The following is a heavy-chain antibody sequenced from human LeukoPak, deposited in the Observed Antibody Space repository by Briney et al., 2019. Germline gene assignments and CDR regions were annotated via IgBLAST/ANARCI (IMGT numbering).Heavy chain of an antibody. Sequence: GGSLRLSCAASGFTFSSYAMHWVRQAPGKGLEWVAVISYDGSNKYYADSVKGRFTISRDNSKNTLYLQMNSLRAEDTAVYYYAKDTLSPNYQLLGVNFDYWGQGTLVTVSS. J-gene: IGHJ4*02. CDR2: ISYDGSNK. CDR3: AKDTLSPNYQLLGVNFDY. V-gene: IGHV3-30-3*01. CDR1: GFTFSSYA. D-gene: IGHD2-2*01.